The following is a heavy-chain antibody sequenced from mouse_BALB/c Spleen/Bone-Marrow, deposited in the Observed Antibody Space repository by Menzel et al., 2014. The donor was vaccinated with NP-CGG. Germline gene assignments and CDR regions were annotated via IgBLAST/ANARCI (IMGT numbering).Heavy chain of an antibody. CDR3: ARDRRYDHAWFDY. J-gene: IGHJ3*01. CDR2: IRSKANGYTT. Sequence: EVKLVESGGGLVQPGGSLRLSCATSGFTFTDYYMSWVRQPPGKALEWLGFIRSKANGYTTEYSASVKGRFTISRDNSQSILYLQMNTLRAEDSATYYCARDRRYDHAWFDYWGQGTLVTVSA. CDR1: GFTFTDYY. D-gene: IGHD2-14*01. V-gene: IGHV7-3*02.